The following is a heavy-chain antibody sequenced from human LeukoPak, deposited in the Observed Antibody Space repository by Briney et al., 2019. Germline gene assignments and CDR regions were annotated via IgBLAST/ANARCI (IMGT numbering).Heavy chain of an antibody. V-gene: IGHV3-30*18. CDR3: AKGEVTTYYFDY. J-gene: IGHJ4*02. CDR2: ISYDGSNK. Sequence: PGGSLRLSCAASGFTFSSYGMHWVRQAPGKGLEWVAVISYDGSNKYYADSMKGRFTISRDNSKNTLYLQMNSLRAEDTAVYYCAKGEVTTYYFDYWGQGTLVAVSS. D-gene: IGHD4-4*01. CDR1: GFTFSSYG.